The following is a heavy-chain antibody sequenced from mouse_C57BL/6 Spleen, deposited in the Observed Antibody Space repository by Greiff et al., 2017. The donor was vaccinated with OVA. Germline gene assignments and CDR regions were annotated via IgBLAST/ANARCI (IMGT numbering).Heavy chain of an antibody. D-gene: IGHD1-1*01. V-gene: IGHV5-9-1*02. Sequence: EVKLMESGEGLVKPGGSLKLSCAASGFTFSSYAMSWVRQTPEKRLEWVAYISSGGDYIYYADTVKGRFTISRDNARNTLYLQMSSLKSEDTAMYYCTREGTVVATRYFDYWGQGTTLTVSS. CDR1: GFTFSSYA. CDR2: ISSGGDYI. J-gene: IGHJ2*01. CDR3: TREGTVVATRYFDY.